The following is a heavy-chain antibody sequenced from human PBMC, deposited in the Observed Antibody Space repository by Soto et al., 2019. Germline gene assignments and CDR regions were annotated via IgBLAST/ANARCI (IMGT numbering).Heavy chain of an antibody. Sequence: SLKISCAASGFTFDDYAMHWVRQAPGKGLEWVSGISWNSGSIGYADSVKGRFTISRDNAKNSLYLQMNSLRAEDTALYYCAKDSYYGSGSYYYFDYWGQGTLVTVSS. J-gene: IGHJ4*02. CDR2: ISWNSGSI. CDR3: AKDSYYGSGSYYYFDY. V-gene: IGHV3-9*01. D-gene: IGHD3-10*01. CDR1: GFTFDDYA.